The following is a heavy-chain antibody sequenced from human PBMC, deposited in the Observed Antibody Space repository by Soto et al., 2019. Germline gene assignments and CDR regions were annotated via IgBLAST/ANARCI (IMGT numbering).Heavy chain of an antibody. Sequence: PGGSLRLSCAASGFTFSSYEMNWVRQAPGKGLEWVSYISSSGSTIYYADSVKGRFTISRDNAKNSLYLQMNSLRAEDTAVYYCARGGVTVVLPAVIPPRVPANYYTMDVWGQGTTVTVSS. D-gene: IGHD2-2*02. J-gene: IGHJ6*02. CDR3: ARGGVTVVLPAVIPPRVPANYYTMDV. CDR1: GFTFSSYE. CDR2: ISSSGSTI. V-gene: IGHV3-48*03.